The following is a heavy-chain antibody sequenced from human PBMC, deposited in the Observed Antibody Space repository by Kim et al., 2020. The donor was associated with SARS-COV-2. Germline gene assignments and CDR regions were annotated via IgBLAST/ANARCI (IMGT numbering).Heavy chain of an antibody. CDR1: GGSISSYY. Sequence: SETLSLTCTVSGGSISSYYWSWIRQPPGKGLEWIGYIYYSGSTNYNPSLKSRVTISVDTSKNQFSLKLSSVTAADTAVYYCARDRGFRLAPSDYYYYGMDVWGQGTTVTVSS. CDR3: ARDRGFRLAPSDYYYYGMDV. D-gene: IGHD3-10*01. CDR2: IYYSGST. V-gene: IGHV4-59*01. J-gene: IGHJ6*02.